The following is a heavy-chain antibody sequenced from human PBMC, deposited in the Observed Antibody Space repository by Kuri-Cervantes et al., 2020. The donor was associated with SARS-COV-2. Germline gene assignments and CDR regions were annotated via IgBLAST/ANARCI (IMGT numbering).Heavy chain of an antibody. CDR3: ARDRLYYYDSSGYLDY. V-gene: IGHV4-4*07. CDR1: GGSISSHY. J-gene: IGHJ4*02. CDR2: IYTSGST. Sequence: SETLSLTCTVSGGSISSHYWSWIRQPAGKGLEWIGRIYTSGSTNYNPSLKSRVTISVDTSKNQFSLKLSSVTAADTAVYYCARDRLYYYDSSGYLDYWGQGTLVTVSS. D-gene: IGHD3-22*01.